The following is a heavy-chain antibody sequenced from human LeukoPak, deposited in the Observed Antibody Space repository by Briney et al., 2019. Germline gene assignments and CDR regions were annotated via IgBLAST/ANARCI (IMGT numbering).Heavy chain of an antibody. CDR1: GFTFSSYA. CDR3: AREGIASCGGSCYSTLGY. V-gene: IGHV3-48*02. J-gene: IGHJ4*02. CDR2: ISSSNIRT. Sequence: PGGSLRLSCAASGFTFSSYAMNWVRQAPGKGLEWISYISSSNIRTYYADSVRGRFTISRDNARNSLCLQMNSLTDDDTAVYYCAREGIASCGGSCYSTLGYWGQGTLVTVSS. D-gene: IGHD2-21*01.